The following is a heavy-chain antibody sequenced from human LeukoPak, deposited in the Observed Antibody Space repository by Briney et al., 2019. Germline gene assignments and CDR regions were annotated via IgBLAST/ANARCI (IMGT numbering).Heavy chain of an antibody. CDR1: GGSISSYY. D-gene: IGHD1-26*01. J-gene: IGHJ4*02. CDR3: ARTTYYSPSHFDY. Sequence: PSETLSLTCTVSGGSISSYYWSWIRQPPGKGLEWIGYIYYSGSTNYNPSLKSRVTISVDTSKNQFSLKLSSVTAADTAVYYGARTTYYSPSHFDYWGQGTLVTVSS. V-gene: IGHV4-59*01. CDR2: IYYSGST.